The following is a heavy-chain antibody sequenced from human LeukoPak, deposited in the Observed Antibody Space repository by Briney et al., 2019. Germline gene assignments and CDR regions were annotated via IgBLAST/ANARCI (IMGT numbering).Heavy chain of an antibody. CDR3: ARGPPNWGYGY. CDR1: GYTFTSYD. J-gene: IGHJ4*02. V-gene: IGHV1-8*01. CDR2: MSPNSGDT. Sequence: ASVKVSCKASGYTFTSYDFNWVRQATGQRPEWMGWMSPNSGDTGYAQKFQDRVTMTRNTSISTAYMELSSLRSDDTAVYYCARGPPNWGYGYWGPGTLVTVSS. D-gene: IGHD7-27*01.